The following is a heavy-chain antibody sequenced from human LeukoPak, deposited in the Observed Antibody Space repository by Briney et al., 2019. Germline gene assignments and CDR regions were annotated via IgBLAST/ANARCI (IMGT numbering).Heavy chain of an antibody. CDR1: GFNFSSYS. D-gene: IGHD5-24*01. V-gene: IGHV3-48*02. CDR2: ISSSSTI. Sequence: GGSLRLSCAASGFNFSSYSMNWVRQAPGKGLEWVSYISSSSTIYYADSEKGRFTISRDNAKNSLYLQMNSLRDEDTAVYYCARGLRRDGYNLGYWGQGTLVTVSS. J-gene: IGHJ4*02. CDR3: ARGLRRDGYNLGY.